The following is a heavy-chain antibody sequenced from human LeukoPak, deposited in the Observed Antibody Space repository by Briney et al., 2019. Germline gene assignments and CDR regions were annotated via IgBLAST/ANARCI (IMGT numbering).Heavy chain of an antibody. Sequence: ASVKVSCKVSGYTLTELSMHWVRQAPGKGLEWMGGFDPEDGETIYAQKFQGRVTMTEDTSTDTAYMELSSLRSEDTAVYYCATGTWLGYCSGGSCRPFDPWGQGTLVTVSS. J-gene: IGHJ5*02. CDR3: ATGTWLGYCSGGSCRPFDP. D-gene: IGHD2-15*01. V-gene: IGHV1-24*01. CDR2: FDPEDGET. CDR1: GYTLTELS.